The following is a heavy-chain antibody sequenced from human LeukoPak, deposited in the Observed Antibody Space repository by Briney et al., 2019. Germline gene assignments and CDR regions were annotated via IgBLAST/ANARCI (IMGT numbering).Heavy chain of an antibody. D-gene: IGHD3-10*01. Sequence: PGGSLRLSCAASGFTFSDYYMSWIRQAPGKGLEWLSHMSSSGDTVYHADSVRDRFTISRDNAKKTLFLQMNSLRAEDRAVYYCARDLTDFGSGIFYDHWGQGGLVTVS. V-gene: IGHV3-11*01. CDR3: ARDLTDFGSGIFYDH. J-gene: IGHJ4*02. CDR1: GFTFSDYY. CDR2: MSSSGDTV.